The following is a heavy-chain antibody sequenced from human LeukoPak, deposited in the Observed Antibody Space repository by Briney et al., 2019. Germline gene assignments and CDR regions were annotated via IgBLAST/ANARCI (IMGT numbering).Heavy chain of an antibody. CDR1: GDSVSSNSAA. D-gene: IGHD2-8*01. V-gene: IGHV6-1*01. CDR2: TYYRSKWSN. Sequence: SQTLSLTCAISGDSVSSNSAAWNWIRQSPSRGLEWLGRTYYRSKWSNEYAVSVKSRITINPDTSKNQFSLQLNSVTPEDTAVYYCARGGTGYCTSGICYFDYWGPGIQVTVSS. J-gene: IGHJ4*02. CDR3: ARGGTGYCTSGICYFDY.